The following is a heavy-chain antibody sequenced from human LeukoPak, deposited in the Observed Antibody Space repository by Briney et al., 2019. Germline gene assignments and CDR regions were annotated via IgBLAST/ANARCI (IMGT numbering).Heavy chain of an antibody. Sequence: GGSLRLSCAASGFSFSSYWMHWVRQAPGKGLVWVSRISSDGSIINYADSVKGRFTIFRDNAKSTLYLQMNSLRVEDTAVYYCTRPAVAGLRAGGYDYWGQGTLVTVSS. V-gene: IGHV3-74*01. CDR1: GFSFSSYW. J-gene: IGHJ4*02. CDR2: ISSDGSII. CDR3: TRPAVAGLRAGGYDY. D-gene: IGHD6-19*01.